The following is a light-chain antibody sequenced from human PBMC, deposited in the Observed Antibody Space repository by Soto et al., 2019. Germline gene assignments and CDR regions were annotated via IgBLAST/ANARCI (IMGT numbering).Light chain of an antibody. V-gene: IGKV1-39*01. CDR1: RSISGY. CDR3: QQSYSTLPIT. Sequence: DIQMTQSPSSLSASVGDRVTITCRTSRSISGYLNWYRHKPGKAPTLLIYAASTLQSGVPSRFSGSGSGTDFTLTIGNLQPEDFATYYCQQSYSTLPITFGQGTRLEIK. J-gene: IGKJ5*01. CDR2: AAS.